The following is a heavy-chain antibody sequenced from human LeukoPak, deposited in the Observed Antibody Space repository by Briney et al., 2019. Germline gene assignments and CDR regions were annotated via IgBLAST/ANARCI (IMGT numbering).Heavy chain of an antibody. CDR2: IDPSDSYV. J-gene: IGHJ6*02. CDR1: GYSFISYY. V-gene: IGHV5-10-1*01. D-gene: IGHD4-23*01. Sequence: GESLKISCQGSGYSFISYYINWVRQTPEKGLEWIGRIDPSDSYVNYSPSFQSHVTIAVDKSSRTAYLQWSSLKASDTGIYYCARRDKLPTGQRWYYGMDVWGQGTMLTVSS. CDR3: ARRDKLPTGQRWYYGMDV.